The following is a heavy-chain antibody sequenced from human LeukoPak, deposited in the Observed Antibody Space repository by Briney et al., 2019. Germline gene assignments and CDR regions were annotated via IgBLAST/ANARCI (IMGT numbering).Heavy chain of an antibody. V-gene: IGHV3-23*01. CDR1: GFTVINYA. J-gene: IGHJ4*02. D-gene: IGHD2-8*01. CDR3: ARQRYCFHGVCYLRYYFDY. CDR2: ISVSGGST. Sequence: GGSLRLSCTASGFTVINYAMSWVRPAPGNGREWVSSISVSGGSTYYPASVKGRFTITRPNSNCTLYLQIGTPRAEHTALYYCARQRYCFHGVCYLRYYFDYWGQGRMVTVSS.